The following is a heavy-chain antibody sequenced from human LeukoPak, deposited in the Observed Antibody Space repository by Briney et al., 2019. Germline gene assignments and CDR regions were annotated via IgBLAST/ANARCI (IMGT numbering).Heavy chain of an antibody. CDR3: ARGPTYYYDSSGYSLQYFDY. D-gene: IGHD3-22*01. V-gene: IGHV1-24*01. CDR2: FDPEDGET. Sequence: ASVKVSCKVSGYTLTELSMHWVRQAPGKGLEWMGGFDPEDGETIYAQKFQGRVTMTEDTSTDTAYMELSSLRSEDTAVYYCARGPTYYYDSSGYSLQYFDYWGQGTLVTVSS. CDR1: GYTLTELS. J-gene: IGHJ4*02.